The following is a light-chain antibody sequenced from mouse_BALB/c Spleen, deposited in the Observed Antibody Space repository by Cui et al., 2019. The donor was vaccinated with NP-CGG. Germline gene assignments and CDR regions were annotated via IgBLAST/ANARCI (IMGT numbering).Light chain of an antibody. J-gene: IGLJ1*01. CDR1: TGAVTTSNY. CDR2: GTN. Sequence: QAVVTQESALTTSPGETVTLTCRSSTGAVTTSNYANWVQEKPDHLFTGLIGGTNNREPGVPATYAGSLIREKAALTIAGAQTENEAIYLCALRYSNHWVFGGGTKLTVL. CDR3: ALRYSNHWV. V-gene: IGLV1*01.